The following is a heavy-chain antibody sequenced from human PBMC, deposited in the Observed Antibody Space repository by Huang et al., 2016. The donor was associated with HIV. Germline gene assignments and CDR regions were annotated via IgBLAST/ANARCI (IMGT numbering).Heavy chain of an antibody. CDR1: GTSMTSSTFY. V-gene: IGHV4-39*02. J-gene: IGHJ6*02. D-gene: IGHD2-2*03. CDR3: AREVRSVDTDRPDGYYYRGLDV. Sequence: QLRESGPGLVTPSETLSLTCSASGTSMTSSTFYWGWFRQPPGRGLEWIGSVDFLGNTDYNQSLKSRVTISIDTANKQYSMRLTSVTAADTAVYFCAREVRSVDTDRPDGYYYRGLDVWGQGTTVIVSS. CDR2: VDFLGNT.